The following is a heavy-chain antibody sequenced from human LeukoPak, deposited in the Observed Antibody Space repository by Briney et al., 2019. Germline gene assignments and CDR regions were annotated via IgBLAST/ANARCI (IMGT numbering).Heavy chain of an antibody. CDR3: AKASSNYFYYFEY. CDR1: GFTFSSSD. V-gene: IGHV3-30*18. CDR2: ISYDATNK. D-gene: IGHD2/OR15-2a*01. Sequence: PGGSLRLSCAAPGFTFSSSDMHWVRQGPGKGLEWGAVISYDATNKYYADSVKGRFTLSRDNSKNTPYLQTNTLRDEDTAVYYCAKASSNYFYYFEYWGQGTLVTVSS. J-gene: IGHJ4*02.